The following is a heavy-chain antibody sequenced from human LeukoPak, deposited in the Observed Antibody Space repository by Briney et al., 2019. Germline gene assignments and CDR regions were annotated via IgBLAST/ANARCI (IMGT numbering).Heavy chain of an antibody. CDR2: IWYDGSNK. J-gene: IGHJ5*02. V-gene: IGHV3-33*08. CDR3: ARSGFDP. CDR1: RFTFSTYA. Sequence: GGSLRLSCAASRFTFSTYAMHWVRQAPGKGLEWVAVIWYDGSNKYYADSVKGRFTISRDNSKNTLYLQMNSLRAEDTAVYYCARSGFDPWGQGTLVTVSS.